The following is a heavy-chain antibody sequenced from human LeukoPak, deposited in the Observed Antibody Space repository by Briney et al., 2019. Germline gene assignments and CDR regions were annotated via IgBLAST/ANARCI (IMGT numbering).Heavy chain of an antibody. CDR1: GYTFTGYY. D-gene: IGHD2-2*02. CDR2: INPNSGGT. J-gene: IGHJ5*02. Sequence: ASVKVSCKASGYTFTGYYMHWVRQAPGQGLEWMGRINPNSGGTNYAQKLQGRVTMTRDTSISTAYMELSSLRSDYTAVYYCARDGKRSVVPAAIWLFDPWGQGTLVTVSS. CDR3: ARDGKRSVVPAAIWLFDP. V-gene: IGHV1-2*06.